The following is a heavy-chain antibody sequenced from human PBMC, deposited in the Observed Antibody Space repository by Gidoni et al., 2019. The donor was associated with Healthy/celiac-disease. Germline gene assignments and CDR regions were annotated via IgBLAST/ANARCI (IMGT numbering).Heavy chain of an antibody. J-gene: IGHJ5*02. D-gene: IGHD5-18*01. CDR1: GYSISSGYY. CDR3: ASGYSSVPWYTGFDP. Sequence: QVQLQESGPGLVTPSAPLSLTCAVSGYSISSGYYWGWIRQPPGKGLEWIGSISHSGSTYYNPSLKSRVTISVDTSKNQFSLKLSSVTAADTAVYYCASGYSSVPWYTGFDPWGQGTLVTVSS. V-gene: IGHV4-38-2*01. CDR2: ISHSGST.